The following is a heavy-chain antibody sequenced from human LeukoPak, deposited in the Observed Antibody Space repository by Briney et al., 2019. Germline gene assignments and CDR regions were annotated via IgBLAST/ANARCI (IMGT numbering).Heavy chain of an antibody. V-gene: IGHV1-69*05. D-gene: IGHD1-26*01. CDR1: GGTFSSYA. Sequence: SVKVSCKASGGTFSSYAISWVRQAPGQGLEWMGGIIPIFGTANYAQKFQGRVTITTDESTNTAYMELSSLRSEDAAVYYCARGSRSGSYGSYYYMDVWGKGTTVTVSS. J-gene: IGHJ6*03. CDR3: ARGSRSGSYGSYYYMDV. CDR2: IIPIFGTA.